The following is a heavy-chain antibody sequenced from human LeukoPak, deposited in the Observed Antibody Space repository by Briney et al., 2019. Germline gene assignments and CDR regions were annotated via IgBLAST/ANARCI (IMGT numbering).Heavy chain of an antibody. D-gene: IGHD3-10*01. J-gene: IGHJ4*02. Sequence: PGGSLRLSCAASGFTFSSYGMHWVRQAPGKGLEWVAFIRYDGSNKYYADSVKGRFTISRDNSKNTLYLQMNSLRAEDTAVYYCAKDSSPRKVTMVRGVTPGYWGQGTLVTVSS. CDR2: IRYDGSNK. CDR3: AKDSSPRKVTMVRGVTPGY. V-gene: IGHV3-30*02. CDR1: GFTFSSYG.